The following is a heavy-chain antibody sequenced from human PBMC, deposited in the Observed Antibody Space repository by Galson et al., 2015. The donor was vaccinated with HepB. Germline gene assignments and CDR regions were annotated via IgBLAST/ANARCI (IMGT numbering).Heavy chain of an antibody. Sequence: SLRLSCAASGFTFSSYAMHWVRQAPGKGLEYVSAISSNGGSTYYADSVKGRFTISRDNSKNTLYLQMSSLRAEDTAVYYCVKGLILWVPGVYGMDVWGQGTTVTVSS. CDR3: VKGLILWVPGVYGMDV. CDR2: ISSNGGST. CDR1: GFTFSSYA. J-gene: IGHJ6*02. V-gene: IGHV3-64D*06. D-gene: IGHD2-21*01.